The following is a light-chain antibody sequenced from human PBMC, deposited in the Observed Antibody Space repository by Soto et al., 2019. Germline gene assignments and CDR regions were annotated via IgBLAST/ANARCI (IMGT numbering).Light chain of an antibody. CDR2: EVS. CDR1: SSDVGGYNY. J-gene: IGLJ2*01. V-gene: IGLV2-14*01. Sequence: QSALTQPASVSGSPGQSITISCTGTSSDVGGYNYVSWYQQHPGKAPKLMIYEVSNRPSGVSNRFSGSKSGNTASLTISGLQAEDEADYYCGSYRGITLGVRFGGGTKVTVL. CDR3: GSYRGITLGVR.